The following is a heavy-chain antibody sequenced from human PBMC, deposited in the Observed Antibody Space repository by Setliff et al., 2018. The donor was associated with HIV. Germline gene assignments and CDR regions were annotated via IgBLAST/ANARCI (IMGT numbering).Heavy chain of an antibody. Sequence: NPSETLSLTCTVSGGSISSDDYYWSWIRQPPGKGLEWIGYIYYSGSTYYNPSLKSRVTISVDTSKNQFSLKLSSVTAADTAVYYCARERAIYIPHFDYWGQGTLVTVSS. D-gene: IGHD2-2*02. J-gene: IGHJ4*02. CDR3: ARERAIYIPHFDY. CDR1: GGSISSDDYY. V-gene: IGHV4-30-4*08. CDR2: IYYSGST.